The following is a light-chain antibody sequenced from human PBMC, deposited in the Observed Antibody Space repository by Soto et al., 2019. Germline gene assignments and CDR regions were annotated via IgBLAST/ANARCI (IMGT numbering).Light chain of an antibody. CDR3: IQTRHAPYS. Sequence: DIVMTQSPLSLPVTPGEPASISCRSSQSLRHHNGYYYLDWYLQKPGQSPQVLIYLGSNRASGVPDSVSGVGSGTVFKLKISRGEAEDVGVYYCIQTRHAPYSFGRGTKLEIK. CDR2: LGS. J-gene: IGKJ2*01. CDR1: QSLRHHNGYYY. V-gene: IGKV2-28*01.